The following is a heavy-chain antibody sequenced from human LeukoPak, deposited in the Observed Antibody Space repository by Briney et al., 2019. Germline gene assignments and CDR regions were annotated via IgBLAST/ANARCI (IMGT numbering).Heavy chain of an antibody. J-gene: IGHJ6*02. CDR2: ISYDGSNK. CDR3: ARGEGYCGGDCYYGMDV. D-gene: IGHD2-21*01. V-gene: IGHV3-30-3*01. CDR1: GFTFSSYA. Sequence: GRSLRLSCAASGFTFSSYAVHWVRQAPGKGLKWVAVISYDGSNKYYADSVKGRFTISRDNSKNTLYLQMNSLRAEDTAVYYCARGEGYCGGDCYYGMDVWGQGTTVTVSS.